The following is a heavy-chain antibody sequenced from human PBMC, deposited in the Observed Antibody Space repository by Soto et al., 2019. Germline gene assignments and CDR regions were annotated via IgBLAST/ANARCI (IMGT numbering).Heavy chain of an antibody. D-gene: IGHD6-19*01. CDR3: ARDGAVSPRTVAGTLHWFCDL. CDR2: INPHSGGT. CDR1: GYTFSGYY. J-gene: IGHJ2*01. Sequence: QEQLVQSGAEVKKPGASVKVSCRASGYTFSGYYLHGVRQAPGQGLEWMGWINPHSGGTNFAQNLEDTVTITRATSINTANMELSGLSSDDTAVYVCARDGAVSPRTVAGTLHWFCDLWGRCTLVTVSS. V-gene: IGHV1-2*02.